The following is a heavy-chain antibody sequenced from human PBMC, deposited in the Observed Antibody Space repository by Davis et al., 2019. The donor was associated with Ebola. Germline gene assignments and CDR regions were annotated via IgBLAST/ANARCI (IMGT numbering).Heavy chain of an antibody. CDR3: ARDPYYYGSGSFDY. J-gene: IGHJ4*02. CDR2: ISGSGGST. D-gene: IGHD3-10*01. Sequence: GGSLRLSCVASAFSFLNFSMHWVRQAPGKGLEWVSAISGSGGSTYYADSGKGRFTISRDNAKNSLYLQMNSLRAEDTAVYYCARDPYYYGSGSFDYWGQGNLVKVTS. CDR1: AFSFLNFS. V-gene: IGHV3-21*01.